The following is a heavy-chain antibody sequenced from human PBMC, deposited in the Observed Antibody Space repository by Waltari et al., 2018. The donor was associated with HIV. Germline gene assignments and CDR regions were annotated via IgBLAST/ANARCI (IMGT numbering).Heavy chain of an antibody. Sequence: QLQLQESGPGLEKASETLSLACTVSGGSMTSSGYYWDWIRQPPRKGLGWIGSMSYSGSTYNNPSLRSRLTISVDTSKTQFSLKLTSVTAADTAMYYCARSFSGYSNYFDPWGQGTLVTVSS. CDR1: GGSMTSSGYY. CDR2: MSYSGST. V-gene: IGHV4-39*01. CDR3: ARSFSGYSNYFDP. D-gene: IGHD4-4*01. J-gene: IGHJ5*02.